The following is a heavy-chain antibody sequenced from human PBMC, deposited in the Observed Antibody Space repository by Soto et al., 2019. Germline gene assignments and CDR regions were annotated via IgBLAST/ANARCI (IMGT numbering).Heavy chain of an antibody. CDR1: GFTFSTYG. V-gene: IGHV3-30*18. CDR2: ISYDGSDK. CDR3: EKDRTCPMDY. J-gene: IGHJ4*02. Sequence: QVQLVESGGGVVQPGRSLRLSCAASGFTFSTYGMHWVRQAPGKGLEGVAVISYDGSDKYYADSVKGRFTISRDNSTHTLYLQMISLRAEDTAVYYCEKDRTCPMDYWGQGTPVTVSS.